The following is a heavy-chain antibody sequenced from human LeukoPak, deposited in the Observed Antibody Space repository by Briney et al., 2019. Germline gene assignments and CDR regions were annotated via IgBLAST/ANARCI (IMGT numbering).Heavy chain of an antibody. Sequence: PGGSLRLSCTASGFTFNNYAMNWVRQAPGKGLEWVSSISGSGERTYYADSVKGRSTISRDNSKNTLYLQMNSLRAEDTAVYYCAKYSSSWYSGYFQHWGQGTLVTVSS. CDR1: GFTFNNYA. CDR3: AKYSSSWYSGYFQH. V-gene: IGHV3-23*01. CDR2: ISGSGERT. J-gene: IGHJ1*01. D-gene: IGHD6-13*01.